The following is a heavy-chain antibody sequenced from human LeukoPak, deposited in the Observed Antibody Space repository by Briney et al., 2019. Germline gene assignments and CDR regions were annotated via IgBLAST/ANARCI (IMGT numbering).Heavy chain of an antibody. CDR3: ARDPSRPYSSSWLDY. J-gene: IGHJ4*02. CDR2: IWYDGSNK. D-gene: IGHD6-13*01. CDR1: GFTLSSYG. Sequence: GGPLRLSCAASGFTLSSYGMHWVRQAPGKGLEWVAVIWYDGSNKYYADSVRGRFTIPRDNSKNPLYLQMNSLRAEDTAVYYCARDPSRPYSSSWLDYWGQGTLVTVSS. V-gene: IGHV3-33*01.